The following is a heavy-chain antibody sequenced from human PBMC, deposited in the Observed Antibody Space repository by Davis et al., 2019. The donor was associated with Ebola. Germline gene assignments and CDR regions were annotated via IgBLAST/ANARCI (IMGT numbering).Heavy chain of an antibody. Sequence: AASVKVSCKASGYSFTGNYVQWVRQAPGQGLEWMGRINPNSGGTNYAQKFQGRVTMTRDTSISTAYMELSRLRSDDTAVYYCARDVITGTPGYYYYYGMDFWGKGTTVTVSS. D-gene: IGHD1-20*01. CDR2: INPNSGGT. CDR1: GYSFTGNY. CDR3: ARDVITGTPGYYYYYGMDF. V-gene: IGHV1-2*06. J-gene: IGHJ6*04.